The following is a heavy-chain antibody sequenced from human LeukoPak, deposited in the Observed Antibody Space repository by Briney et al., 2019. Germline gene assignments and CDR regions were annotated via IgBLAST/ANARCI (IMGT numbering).Heavy chain of an antibody. CDR1: GFTFSSFW. J-gene: IGHJ4*02. D-gene: IGHD1-14*01. V-gene: IGHV3-7*03. CDR2: IKQDGSER. CDR3: ARGGTRRPGPYDY. Sequence: QTGGSLRLSCAASGFTFSSFWMSWVRQAPGKGLEWMANIKQDGSERNYVGSVKGRFTLSRDNTKNSVYLQMNSLRADDTAIYYCARGGTRRPGPYDYWGQGTLVTVSS.